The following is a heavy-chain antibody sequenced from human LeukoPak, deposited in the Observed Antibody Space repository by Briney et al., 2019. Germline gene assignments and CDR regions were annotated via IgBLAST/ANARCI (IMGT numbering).Heavy chain of an antibody. Sequence: GGSLRLSCAASGFTFSSYAMSWVRQAPGKGLEWVAVISYDGSNKYYADSVKGRFTISRDNSKNTLYLQMNSLRAEDTAVYYCARDLYTIFGVVSGSFDYWGQGTLVTVSS. CDR2: ISYDGSNK. V-gene: IGHV3-30-3*01. D-gene: IGHD3-3*01. CDR1: GFTFSSYA. J-gene: IGHJ4*02. CDR3: ARDLYTIFGVVSGSFDY.